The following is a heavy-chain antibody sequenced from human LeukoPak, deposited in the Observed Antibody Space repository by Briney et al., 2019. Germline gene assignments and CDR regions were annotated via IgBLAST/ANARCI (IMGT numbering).Heavy chain of an antibody. CDR2: FYYSGST. D-gene: IGHD3-3*01. J-gene: IGHJ4*02. CDR1: GGSISSYY. V-gene: IGHV4-59*01. Sequence: SETLSLTCTVSGGSISSYYWSWIRQPPGKGLDWIGNFYYSGSTNYNPSLKSRVTISVDTSKNQFSLKLSSVTAADTAVYYCARFYDFWRGYYRGGGYFDYWGQGTLVTVSS. CDR3: ARFYDFWRGYYRGGGYFDY.